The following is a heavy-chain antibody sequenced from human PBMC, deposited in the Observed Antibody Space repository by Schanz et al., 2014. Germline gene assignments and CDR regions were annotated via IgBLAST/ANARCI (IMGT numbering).Heavy chain of an antibody. CDR2: IDGSGDST. V-gene: IGHV3-23*01. CDR1: GFTFSNHA. Sequence: EVHLLESGGGLVQPGGSLRLSCAASGFTFSNHALSWVRQAPGKGLEWVAGIDGSGDSTHYAYSVKGRFIIARDNSKKTLYLQVKSPRAEDTAVYYCAKHVRSLTGNDYWGQGTLVTVSS. CDR3: AKHVRSLTGNDY. J-gene: IGHJ4*02. D-gene: IGHD3-9*01.